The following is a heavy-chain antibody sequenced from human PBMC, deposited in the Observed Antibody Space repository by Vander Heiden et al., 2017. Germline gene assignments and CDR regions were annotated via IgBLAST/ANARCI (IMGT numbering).Heavy chain of an antibody. D-gene: IGHD3-9*01. CDR2: IGGSGGST. CDR3: AKIRRYFDWPAGGWFDP. J-gene: IGHJ5*02. V-gene: IGHV3-23*01. Sequence: EVQLLESGGGLVQPGGSLRLSCAASGFTFSSYAMSWVRQAPGKGLEWVSAIGGSGGSTYYADSVKGRFTISRDNSKNTLYLQMNSLRAEDTAVYYCAKIRRYFDWPAGGWFDPWGQGTLVTVSS. CDR1: GFTFSSYA.